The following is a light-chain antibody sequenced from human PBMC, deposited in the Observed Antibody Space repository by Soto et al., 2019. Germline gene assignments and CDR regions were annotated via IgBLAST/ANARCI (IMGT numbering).Light chain of an antibody. CDR2: GGS. CDR3: QDYGTSHPWT. V-gene: IGKV3-20*01. CDR1: QNIRGNE. J-gene: IGKJ1*01. Sequence: EVVLTQSPGALSLSPGEGVTLSCRASQNIRGNELAWYRQKRGQAPRLLMYGGSTRADGIPDRFSGRWTGTNFTLTISRLEPEDSAVYYCQDYGTSHPWTFGQGTKLEIK.